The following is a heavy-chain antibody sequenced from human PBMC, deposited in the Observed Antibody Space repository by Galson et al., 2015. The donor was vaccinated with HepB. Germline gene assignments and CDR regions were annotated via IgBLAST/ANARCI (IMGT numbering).Heavy chain of an antibody. Sequence: SVKVSCKVSGYTLTELSMHWVRQAPGKGLEWMGGFDPEDGETIYAQKFQGRVTMTEDTSTDTAYMELSSLRSEDTAVYYCATEPGTYYYDSSGYPTGAFDIWGQGTMVTVSS. V-gene: IGHV1-24*01. J-gene: IGHJ3*02. CDR3: ATEPGTYYYDSSGYPTGAFDI. CDR1: GYTLTELS. D-gene: IGHD3-22*01. CDR2: FDPEDGET.